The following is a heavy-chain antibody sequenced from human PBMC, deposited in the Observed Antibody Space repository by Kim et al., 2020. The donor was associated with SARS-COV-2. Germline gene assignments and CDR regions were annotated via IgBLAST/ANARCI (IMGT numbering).Heavy chain of an antibody. CDR3: ARGGYWYGNY. Sequence: GGSLRLSCAASGFTFSSYWMSWVRQAPGKGLEWVANIKEDGTEKNYVYSVKGRFTISRDNAKNSLSLQMDSLRGDDTAVYYCARGGYWYGNYWGQGTLVT. D-gene: IGHD5-18*01. CDR1: GFTFSSYW. CDR2: IKEDGTEK. J-gene: IGHJ4*02. V-gene: IGHV3-7*03.